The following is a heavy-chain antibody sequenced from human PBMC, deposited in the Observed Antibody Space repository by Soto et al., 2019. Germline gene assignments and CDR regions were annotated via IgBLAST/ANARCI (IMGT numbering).Heavy chain of an antibody. Sequence: QLQLQESGSGLVKPSQTLSLTCAVSGGSVSSGDYSWSWIRQPPGKGLEWIGYIYHSGSTYYNPSLKSRVTISVDRSKNQFSLKLYSVTAADTAVYYCARVNGVRGINAGGFDYWGQGTLVTVSS. CDR3: ARVNGVRGINAGGFDY. V-gene: IGHV4-30-2*01. D-gene: IGHD3-10*01. J-gene: IGHJ4*02. CDR2: IYHSGST. CDR1: GGSVSSGDYS.